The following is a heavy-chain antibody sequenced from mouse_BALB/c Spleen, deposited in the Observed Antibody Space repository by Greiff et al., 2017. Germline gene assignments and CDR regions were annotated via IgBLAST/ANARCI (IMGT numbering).Heavy chain of an antibody. CDR3: ARVSLNWTWFAY. V-gene: IGHV5-17*02. Sequence: DVMLVESGGGLVQPGGSRKLSCAASGFTFSSFGMHWVRQAPEKGLEWVAYISSGSSTIYYADTVKGRFTISRDNPKNTLFLQMTSLRSEDTAMYYCARVSLNWTWFAYWGQGTLVTVSA. CDR1: GFTFSSFG. D-gene: IGHD4-1*01. J-gene: IGHJ3*01. CDR2: ISSGSSTI.